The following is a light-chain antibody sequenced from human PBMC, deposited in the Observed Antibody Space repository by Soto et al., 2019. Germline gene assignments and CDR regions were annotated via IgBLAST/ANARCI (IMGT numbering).Light chain of an antibody. CDR2: EVR. V-gene: IGLV2-14*01. J-gene: IGLJ3*02. Sequence: ALTQPASVSGSPGQSITISCTGTSNDIGYYNYVSWYQQHPAKAPKLMIYEVRNRPSGISNRFSGSKSGNTASLTISGLQAEDEADYYCSSYTTTSSVLFGGGTKVTVL. CDR3: SSYTTTSSVL. CDR1: SNDIGYYNY.